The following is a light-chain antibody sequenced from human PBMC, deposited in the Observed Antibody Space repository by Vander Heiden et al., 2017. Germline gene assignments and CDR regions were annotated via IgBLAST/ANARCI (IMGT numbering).Light chain of an antibody. CDR1: QSVSSSY. CDR3: QQYGSPLWT. Sequence: VLTPSPDPLSLSPGERATLSCRASQSVSSSYLAWYQQKPGQAPKLLIYGASSRATGIPDRFSGSGSGTDFTLTISRLEPEDCAVYYCQQYGSPLWTFGQGTKVEIK. CDR2: GAS. J-gene: IGKJ1*01. V-gene: IGKV3-20*01.